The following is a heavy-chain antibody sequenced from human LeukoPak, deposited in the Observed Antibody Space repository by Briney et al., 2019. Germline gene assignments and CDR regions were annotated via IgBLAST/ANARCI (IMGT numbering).Heavy chain of an antibody. CDR3: TNTVVVVASTGFDY. Sequence: GGSLRLSCAASGFTFSNAWMSWVRQAPGKGLEWVGRIKSKTDGGTTDYAAPVKGRFTISRDDSKNTLYLQMNSLEAEDTAVYYCTNTVVVVASTGFDYWGQGTLVTVSS. CDR1: GFTFSNAW. CDR2: IKSKTDGGTT. D-gene: IGHD2-15*01. J-gene: IGHJ4*02. V-gene: IGHV3-15*01.